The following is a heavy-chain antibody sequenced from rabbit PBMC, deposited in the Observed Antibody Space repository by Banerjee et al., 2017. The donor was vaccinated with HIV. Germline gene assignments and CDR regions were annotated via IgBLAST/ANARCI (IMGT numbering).Heavy chain of an antibody. D-gene: IGHD3-1*01. V-gene: IGHV1S45*01. CDR1: GLDFSSYS. CDR3: TRWGPAWNIDL. J-gene: IGHJ4*01. CDR2: IYSSSSGST. Sequence: QEQLEESGGDLVKPEGSLTLTCTASGLDFSSYSMCWVRQAPRKGLEWIACIYSSSSGSTYYASWAKGRFAISKTSSTTVTLQATSLTAADTATYFCTRWGPAWNIDLWGPGTLVTVS.